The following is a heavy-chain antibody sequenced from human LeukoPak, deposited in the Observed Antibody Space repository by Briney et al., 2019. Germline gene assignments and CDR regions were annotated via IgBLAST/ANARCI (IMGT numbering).Heavy chain of an antibody. J-gene: IGHJ4*02. D-gene: IGHD6-13*01. CDR1: GYTLTELS. CDR3: ATRIAAAGTTDY. V-gene: IGHV1-24*01. CDR2: FDPEDGET. Sequence: GASVKVSCKVSGYTLTELSMHWVRQAPGKGLEWMGGFDPEDGETIYAQKFQGRVTMTENTSTDTAYMELSSLRSEDTAVYYCATRIAAAGTTDYWGQGTLVTVSS.